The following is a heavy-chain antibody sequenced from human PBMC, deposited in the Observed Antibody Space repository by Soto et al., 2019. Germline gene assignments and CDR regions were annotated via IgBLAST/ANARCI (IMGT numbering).Heavy chain of an antibody. J-gene: IGHJ5*02. Sequence: QVQLQQGGAGLLKPSETLSLTCAVSGASFSGFYWTWIRQSPGKGLEWLCDINHVGITNYNPSLKRRVGIPVGTSASQCALKLSSVTAADSAVYYCARAPDCWGGSRQPIDPWGQGTLVTVSS. CDR2: INHVGIT. V-gene: IGHV4-34*01. CDR3: ARAPDCWGGSRQPIDP. CDR1: GASFSGFY. D-gene: IGHD2-15*01.